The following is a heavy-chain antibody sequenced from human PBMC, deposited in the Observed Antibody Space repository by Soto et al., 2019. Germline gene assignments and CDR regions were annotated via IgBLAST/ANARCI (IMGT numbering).Heavy chain of an antibody. Sequence: QVQLVQSGAEVKKPGSSVKVSCKASGGTFSSYAISWVRQAPGQGLEWMGGIIPIFGTANYAQKFQGRVTMNADEYTSTAYMELSSMRSEDTAVYYCARAGPEHTAMEYWGQGTLVTVSS. CDR1: GGTFSSYA. CDR3: ARAGPEHTAMEY. CDR2: IIPIFGTA. D-gene: IGHD5-18*01. V-gene: IGHV1-69*01. J-gene: IGHJ4*02.